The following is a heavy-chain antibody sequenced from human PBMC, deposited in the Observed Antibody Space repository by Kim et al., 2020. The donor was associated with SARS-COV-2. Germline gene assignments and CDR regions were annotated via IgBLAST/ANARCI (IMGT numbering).Heavy chain of an antibody. Sequence: QGRVTITADESTSTAYMELSSLRSEDTAVYYCARVFQWGRFLEWLQPFDYWGQGTLVTVSS. D-gene: IGHD3-3*01. CDR3: ARVFQWGRFLEWLQPFDY. J-gene: IGHJ4*02. V-gene: IGHV1-69*01.